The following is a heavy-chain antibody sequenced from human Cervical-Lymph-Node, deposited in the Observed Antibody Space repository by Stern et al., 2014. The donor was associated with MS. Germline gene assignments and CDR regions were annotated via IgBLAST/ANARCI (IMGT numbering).Heavy chain of an antibody. D-gene: IGHD1-26*01. Sequence: QVQLVQSGPEMKKPGASVKVSCKASGYTFVDFGITWVRQVPGQGLEWMGWISCDDGKTVYAQSVKDRVTMTTDPSTSTAYMELRGLTSGDTAVYYCSKGHREGPQSGSVNWGQGTLVTVSS. CDR3: SKGHREGPQSGSVN. CDR2: ISCDDGKT. V-gene: IGHV1-18*04. CDR1: GYTFVDFG. J-gene: IGHJ4*02.